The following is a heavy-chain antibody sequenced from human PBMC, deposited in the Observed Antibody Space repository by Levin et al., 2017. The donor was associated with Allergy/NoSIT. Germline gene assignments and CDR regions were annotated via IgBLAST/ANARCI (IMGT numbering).Heavy chain of an antibody. Sequence: SVKVSCKASGGTFSNYAINWVRQAPGQGLEWLGRIIPNLGIADIAQRFQGRVSITADKSTYTAYMELSSLRSEDTAVYFCARHFYRGDSVFGWGLGVGPANFFDYWGQGMLVTVSS. CDR2: IIPNLGIA. CDR3: ARHFYRGDSVFGWGLGVGPANFFDY. V-gene: IGHV1-69*04. CDR1: GGTFSNYA. J-gene: IGHJ4*02. D-gene: IGHD4-17*01.